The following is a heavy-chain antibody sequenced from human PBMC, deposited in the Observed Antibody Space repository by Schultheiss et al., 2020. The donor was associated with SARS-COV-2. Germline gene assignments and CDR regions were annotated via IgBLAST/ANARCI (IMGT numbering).Heavy chain of an antibody. CDR2: INDSGKT. CDR1: GYSISSGYY. D-gene: IGHD3-16*01. J-gene: IGHJ4*02. Sequence: SETLSLTCTVSGYSISSGYYWGWIRQPPGKGLEWIGDINDSGKTNHNPSLKSRVTMSVDTSKSQLSLRLSSVTAADTAVYYCATGGGSLWGQGTLVTVSS. CDR3: ATGGGSL. V-gene: IGHV4-38-2*02.